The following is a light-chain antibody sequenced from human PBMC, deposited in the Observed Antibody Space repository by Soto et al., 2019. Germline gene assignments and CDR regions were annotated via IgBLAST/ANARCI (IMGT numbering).Light chain of an antibody. CDR1: QSISSY. V-gene: IGKV1-39*01. Sequence: DIQMTQSPSSLSSSVGDIFTITCRSSQSISSYLNWYQQKPGKAPKLLIYAASSLQSGVPSRFSGSGSGTDFTLTISSLQPEDFATYYCQQSYSPPQITFGQGTRLEI. CDR2: AAS. CDR3: QQSYSPPQIT. J-gene: IGKJ5*01.